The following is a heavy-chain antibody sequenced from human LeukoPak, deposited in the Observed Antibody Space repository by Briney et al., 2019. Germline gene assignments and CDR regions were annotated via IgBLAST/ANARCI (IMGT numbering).Heavy chain of an antibody. CDR2: IYSGGAT. V-gene: IGHV3-53*01. CDR1: GFIVSNNY. D-gene: IGHD1-26*01. J-gene: IGHJ5*02. CDR3: ARDREGP. Sequence: PGGSLRLSCAASGFIVSNNYMRWVRKARGKGLEWVSSIYSGGATKYADSVKGRFTISRDNSKNTLYLQMNSLRPEDTAVYYCARDREGPWGQGTLVTVSS.